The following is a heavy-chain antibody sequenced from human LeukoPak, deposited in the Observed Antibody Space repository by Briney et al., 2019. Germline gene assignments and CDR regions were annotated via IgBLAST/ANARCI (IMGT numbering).Heavy chain of an antibody. CDR1: GGSFSGYY. D-gene: IGHD6-19*01. J-gene: IGHJ4*02. CDR3: ARVSGWSKMTDY. CDR2: INHSGST. V-gene: IGHV4-34*01. Sequence: SETLSLTCAVYGGSFSGYYWSWIRQPPGKGLEWIGEINHSGSTNYNPSLKSRATISVDTSKNQFSLKLSSVTAADTAVYYCARVSGWSKMTDYWGQGTLVTVSS.